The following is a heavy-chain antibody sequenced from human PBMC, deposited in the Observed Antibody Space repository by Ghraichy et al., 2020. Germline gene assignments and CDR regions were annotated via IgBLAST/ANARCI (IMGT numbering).Heavy chain of an antibody. CDR1: GSTFGNYW. J-gene: IGHJ4*02. V-gene: IGHV3-74*03. Sequence: GGSLRLSCAGSGSTFGNYWMHWVRQVPGKGLVWLSRINNDGSSITYADSVQGRFTISRDNAKNMLYLQMNSLTAGDTAVYYCARGGLLSFDYWGQGTLVTVSS. D-gene: IGHD2/OR15-2a*01. CDR2: INNDGSSI. CDR3: ARGGLLSFDY.